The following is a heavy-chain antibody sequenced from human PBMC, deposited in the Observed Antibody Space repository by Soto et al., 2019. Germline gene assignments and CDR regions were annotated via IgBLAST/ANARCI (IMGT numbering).Heavy chain of an antibody. V-gene: IGHV1-18*01. D-gene: IGHD3-3*01. CDR2: ISAYNGNT. CDR1: GYTFTSYG. J-gene: IGHJ6*03. CDR3: ARDTTIFGVVTRVTPYYYYMDV. Sequence: ASLKVSCKASGYTFTSYGISWVRQAPGQGLEWMGWISAYNGNTNYAQKLQGRVTMTTDTSTSTAYMELRSLRSDDTAVYYCARDTTIFGVVTRVTPYYYYMDVWGKGTTVTVSS.